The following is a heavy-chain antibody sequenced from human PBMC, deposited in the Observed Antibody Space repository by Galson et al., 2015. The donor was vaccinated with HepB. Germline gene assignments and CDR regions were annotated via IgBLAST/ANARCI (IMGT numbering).Heavy chain of an antibody. CDR1: GYSFTSYW. CDR3: ARGWGDSSGWYAGFGH. CDR2: IYPGDSNT. J-gene: IGHJ1*01. D-gene: IGHD6-19*01. V-gene: IGHV5-51*03. Sequence: QSGAEVKKPGESLKISCQGSGYSFTSYWIGWVRQMPGKGLEWMGIIYPGDSNTRYSPSFQGQVTISADKSISTAYLQWSSLKASDTAMYYCARGWGDSSGWYAGFGHWGQGTLVTVSS.